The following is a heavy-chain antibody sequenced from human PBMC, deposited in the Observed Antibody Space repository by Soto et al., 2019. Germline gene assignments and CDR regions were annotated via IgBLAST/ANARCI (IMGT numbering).Heavy chain of an antibody. V-gene: IGHV4-39*01. CDR3: ARDFFDSSDHTTNWFAP. CDR2: IYHTGNA. J-gene: IGHJ5*02. CDR1: GDSISNSRFY. D-gene: IGHD3-22*01. Sequence: PSETLSLTCSVSGDSISNSRFYWAWIRQPPGEGLEWIGSIYHTGNAYYNPSLKSRVTISVDTSKNQFSLKLTSVTAADAALYYCARDFFDSSDHTTNWFAPWGQGTLVTVS.